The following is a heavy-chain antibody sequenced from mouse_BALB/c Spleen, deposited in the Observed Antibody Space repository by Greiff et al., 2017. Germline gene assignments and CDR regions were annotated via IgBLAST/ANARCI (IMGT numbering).Heavy chain of an antibody. CDR2: ISCYNGAT. Sequence: LVKTGASVKISCKASGYSFTGYYMHWVKQSHGKSLEWIGYISCYNGATSYNQKFKGKATFTVDTSSSTAYMQFNSLTSEDSAVYYCASGRITWFAYWGQGTLVTVSA. J-gene: IGHJ3*01. CDR1: GYSFTGYY. CDR3: ASGRITWFAY. V-gene: IGHV1S34*01. D-gene: IGHD2-4*01.